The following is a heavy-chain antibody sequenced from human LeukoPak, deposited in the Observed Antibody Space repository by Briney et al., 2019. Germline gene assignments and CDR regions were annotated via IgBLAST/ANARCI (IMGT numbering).Heavy chain of an antibody. V-gene: IGHV3-7*03. D-gene: IGHD1-26*01. CDR1: GFTFNTYW. CDR3: ARDGRGSYSGYFDC. J-gene: IGHJ4*02. Sequence: GGSLRLSCAASGFTFNTYWMSWVRQAPGKGLEWVANIKDDGSENYYADSVRGRFIISRDNAKNSLFLQMNSLRAEDTAVYYCARDGRGSYSGYFDCWGQGTLVTVSS. CDR2: IKDDGSEN.